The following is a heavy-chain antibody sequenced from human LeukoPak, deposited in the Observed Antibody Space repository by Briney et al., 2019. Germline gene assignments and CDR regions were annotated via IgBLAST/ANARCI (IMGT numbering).Heavy chain of an antibody. CDR1: GFTFSSYE. CDR2: ISSSGSNI. Sequence: GGSLRLSCAASGFTFSSYEMNWVRQAPGKGLEWVSYISSSGSNIYYADSVKGRFTISRDNAKNSLYLQMNSLRAEDTAVYYCARGYSSSCDYWGQGTLVTVSS. V-gene: IGHV3-48*03. D-gene: IGHD6-13*01. J-gene: IGHJ4*02. CDR3: ARGYSSSCDY.